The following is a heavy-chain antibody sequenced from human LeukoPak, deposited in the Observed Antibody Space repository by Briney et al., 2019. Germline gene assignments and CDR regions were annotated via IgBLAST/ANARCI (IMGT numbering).Heavy chain of an antibody. CDR1: GFTFHFYS. J-gene: IGHJ4*02. Sequence: GGALRLSCAASGFTFHFYSMTWVRRAPGKGLEWVSYISSRSSTIYYTDSVKGRFTVSRDNAKNSLNLQMNSLRDEDTAVYYCARGEDYWGQGNLVTVSS. CDR2: ISSRSSTI. CDR3: ARGEDY. V-gene: IGHV3-48*02.